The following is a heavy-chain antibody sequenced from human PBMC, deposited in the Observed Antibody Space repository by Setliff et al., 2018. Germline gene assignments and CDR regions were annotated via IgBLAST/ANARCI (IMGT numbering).Heavy chain of an antibody. D-gene: IGHD3-22*01. Sequence: GASVKVSCKASGYTLTNYYMHWVRQAPGQGLEWMGIINPSGGLTRYAQKFQGRVTMTRDTSTSTVYMEVISLRSEDTAVYYCVRGPGPRVVVAMPFDHWGQGALVTVSS. CDR1: GYTLTNYY. CDR3: VRGPGPRVVVAMPFDH. V-gene: IGHV1-46*01. J-gene: IGHJ4*02. CDR2: INPSGGLT.